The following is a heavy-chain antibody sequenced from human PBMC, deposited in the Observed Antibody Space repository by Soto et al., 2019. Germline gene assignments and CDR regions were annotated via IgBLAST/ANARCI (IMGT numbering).Heavy chain of an antibody. D-gene: IGHD6-19*01. V-gene: IGHV4-39*01. J-gene: IGHJ6*02. CDR1: GGSISSSSYY. CDR3: ARQGQWLGGDYYYYYGMEV. CDR2: IYYSGST. Sequence: SETLSLTCTVSGGSISSSSYYWGWIRQPPGKGLEWIGSIYYSGSTYYNPSLKSRVTISVDTSKNQFSLKLSSVTAADTAVYYCARQGQWLGGDYYYYYGMEVWGQGTTVTVSS.